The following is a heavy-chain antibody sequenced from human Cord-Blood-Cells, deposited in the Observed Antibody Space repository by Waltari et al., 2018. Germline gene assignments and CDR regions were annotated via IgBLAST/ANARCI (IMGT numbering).Heavy chain of an antibody. J-gene: IGHJ4*02. CDR3: ARSRGYSYGSFDY. Sequence: QLQLQESGPGLVKPSETLSLTCTVSGGSISSSSYYWGWIRQPPGKGLEWIGSIYYSGGTYYNPSLKSRVTISVDTSKNQFSLKLSSVTAADTAVYYCARSRGYSYGSFDYWGQGTLVTVSS. V-gene: IGHV4-39*01. D-gene: IGHD5-18*01. CDR2: IYYSGGT. CDR1: GGSISSSSYY.